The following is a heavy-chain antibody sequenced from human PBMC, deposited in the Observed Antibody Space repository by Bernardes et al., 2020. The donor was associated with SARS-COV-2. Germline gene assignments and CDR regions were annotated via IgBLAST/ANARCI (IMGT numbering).Heavy chain of an antibody. CDR1: GFTFDDYA. CDR2: ISWNSGSI. CDR3: AKDAGDGYNYDYFDY. V-gene: IGHV3-9*01. Sequence: GGSLRLSRAASGFTFDDYAMHWVRQAPGKGLEWVSGISWNSGSIGYADSVKGRFTISRDNAKNSLYLQMNSLRAEDTALYYCAKDAGDGYNYDYFDYWGQGTLVTVSS. D-gene: IGHD5-12*01. J-gene: IGHJ4*02.